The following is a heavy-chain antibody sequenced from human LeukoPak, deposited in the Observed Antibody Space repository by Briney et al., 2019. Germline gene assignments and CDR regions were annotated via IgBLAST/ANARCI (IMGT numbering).Heavy chain of an antibody. J-gene: IGHJ4*02. D-gene: IGHD1-7*01. V-gene: IGHV4-39*07. CDR3: ARDWNWNYVPYRTRFDY. CDR2: IFYGGST. Sequence: PSETLSLTCTVSGGSISSNSYYWGWIRQPPGKGLEWIGSIFYGGSTYSNPSLKSRVTISVDTSKNLFSLQLNSVSAADTAVYYCARDWNWNYVPYRTRFDYWGQGALVTVSS. CDR1: GGSISSNSYY.